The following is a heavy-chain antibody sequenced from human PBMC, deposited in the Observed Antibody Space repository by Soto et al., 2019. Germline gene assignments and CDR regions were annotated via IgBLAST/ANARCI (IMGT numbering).Heavy chain of an antibody. CDR1: GGTFSSYA. CDR2: IIPIFGTA. V-gene: IGHV1-69*13. Sequence: VASVKVSCKXSGGTFSSYAISWVRQAPGQGLEWMGGIIPIFGTANYAQKFQGRVTITADESTSTAYMELSSLRSEDTAVYYCARTAADAFDIWGQGTMVTVSS. J-gene: IGHJ3*02. CDR3: ARTAADAFDI. D-gene: IGHD6-25*01.